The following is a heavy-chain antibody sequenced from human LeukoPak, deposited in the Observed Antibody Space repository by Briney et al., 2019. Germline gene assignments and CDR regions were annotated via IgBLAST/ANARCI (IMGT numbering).Heavy chain of an antibody. CDR2: INTNTGNP. J-gene: IGHJ3*02. Sequence: ASVKVSCKASGYTFTSYAMNWVRQAPGQGLEWMGWINTNTGNPTYAQGFTGRFVFSLDTSVSTAYLQISSLKAEDTAVYYCASSENITMIVDAFDIWGQGTMVTVSS. CDR3: ASSENITMIVDAFDI. CDR1: GYTFTSYA. D-gene: IGHD3-22*01. V-gene: IGHV7-4-1*02.